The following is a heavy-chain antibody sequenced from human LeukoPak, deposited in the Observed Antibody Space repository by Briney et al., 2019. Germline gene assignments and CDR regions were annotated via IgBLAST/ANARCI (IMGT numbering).Heavy chain of an antibody. CDR1: GFTFSSYS. CDR3: ARVFDSSGYYWAFDI. CDR2: IYSGGST. D-gene: IGHD3-22*01. Sequence: PGGSLRLSCAASGFTFSSYSMNWVRQAPGKGLEWVSIIYSGGSTYYADSVKGRFTISRDNSKNTLYLQMNSLRAEDTAVYYCARVFDSSGYYWAFDIWGQGTMVTVSS. J-gene: IGHJ3*02. V-gene: IGHV3-66*01.